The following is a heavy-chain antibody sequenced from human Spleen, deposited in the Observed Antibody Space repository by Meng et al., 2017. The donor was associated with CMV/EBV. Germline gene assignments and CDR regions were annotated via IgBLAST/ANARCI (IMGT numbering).Heavy chain of an antibody. CDR1: GFPFSSYS. CDR3: AREGAVGLGLLTGFDY. J-gene: IGHJ4*02. D-gene: IGHD6-19*01. Sequence: SGFPFSSYSVNWVRQAPGKGLEWVSSISSNSRYIFYADSVKGRFTISRDNAKNALHLQMNSLRDEDTAVYYCAREGAVGLGLLTGFDYWGQGTLVTVSS. CDR2: ISSNSRYI. V-gene: IGHV3-21*01.